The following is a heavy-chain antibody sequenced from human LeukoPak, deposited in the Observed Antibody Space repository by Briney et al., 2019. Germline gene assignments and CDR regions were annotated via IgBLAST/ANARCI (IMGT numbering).Heavy chain of an antibody. CDR3: ARDRSASGEGGYSYGFDY. Sequence: VASVKVSCKASGYTFTSYAMHWVRQAPGQRLEWMGWINAGNGNTKYSQEFQGRVTITRDTSASTAYMELSSLRSVDMAVYYCARDRSASGEGGYSYGFDYWGQGTLVTVSS. J-gene: IGHJ4*02. CDR1: GYTFTSYA. V-gene: IGHV1-3*03. CDR2: INAGNGNT. D-gene: IGHD5-18*01.